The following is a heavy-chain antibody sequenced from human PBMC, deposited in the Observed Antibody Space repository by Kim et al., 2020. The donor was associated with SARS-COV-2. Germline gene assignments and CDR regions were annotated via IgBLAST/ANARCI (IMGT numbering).Heavy chain of an antibody. J-gene: IGHJ3*02. CDR2: IYPGDSDT. D-gene: IGHD2-8*02. CDR3: ASPGMILPYWEYAFDI. Sequence: GESLKISCKGSGYSFTSYWIGWVRQMPGKGLEWMGIIYPGDSDTRYSPSFQGQVTISADKSISTAYLQWSSLKASDTAMYYCASPGMILPYWEYAFDIWGQGTMVTVSS. V-gene: IGHV5-51*01. CDR1: GYSFTSYW.